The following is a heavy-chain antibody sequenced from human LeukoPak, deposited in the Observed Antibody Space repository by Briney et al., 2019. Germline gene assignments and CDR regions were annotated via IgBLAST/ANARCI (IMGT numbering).Heavy chain of an antibody. J-gene: IGHJ4*02. CDR3: TRWLRSWFDY. D-gene: IGHD5-12*01. Sequence: SETLSLTCTVSGGSISSSSYYWGWIRQPPGKGLEWIGSIYYSGSTYYNPSLKSRVTISVDTSKNQFSLKLSSVTAADTAVYYCTRWLRSWFDYWGQGTLVTVSS. CDR1: GGSISSSSYY. CDR2: IYYSGST. V-gene: IGHV4-39*07.